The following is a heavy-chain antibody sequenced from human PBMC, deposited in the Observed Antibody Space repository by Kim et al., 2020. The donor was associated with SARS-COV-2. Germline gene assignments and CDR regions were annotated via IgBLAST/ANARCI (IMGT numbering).Heavy chain of an antibody. Sequence: GGSTYYADSVKGRFTISRDNSKNTLYLQMNSLRAEDTAVYYCARGLGMDVWGQGTTVTVSS. J-gene: IGHJ6*02. V-gene: IGHV3-23*01. CDR2: GGST. CDR3: ARGLGMDV.